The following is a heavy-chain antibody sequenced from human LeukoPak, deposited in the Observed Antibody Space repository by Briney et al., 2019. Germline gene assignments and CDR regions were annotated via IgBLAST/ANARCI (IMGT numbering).Heavy chain of an antibody. CDR2: IYHSGST. CDR3: ARGTMVRFFDY. V-gene: IGHV4-38-2*02. D-gene: IGHD3-10*01. Sequence: SETLSLTCTVSGYSTSSGYYWGWIRQPPGKGLEWIGSIYHSGSTYYNPSLKSRVTISVDTSKNQFSLKLSSVTAADTAVYYWARGTMVRFFDYWGQGTLVTVS. CDR1: GYSTSSGYY. J-gene: IGHJ4*02.